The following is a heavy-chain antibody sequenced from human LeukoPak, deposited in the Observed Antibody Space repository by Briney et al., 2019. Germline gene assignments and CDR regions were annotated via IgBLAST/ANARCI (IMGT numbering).Heavy chain of an antibody. CDR1: GGSISSSSYY. V-gene: IGHV4-39*01. Sequence: PSETLSLTCTVSGGSISSSSYYWGWIRQPPGKGLEWIGSIYYSGSTYYNPSLKSRVTISVDTSKNQFSLKLSSVTAADTAVYYCATVVVPAATFDYWGQETLVTVSS. D-gene: IGHD2-2*01. CDR2: IYYSGST. CDR3: ATVVVPAATFDY. J-gene: IGHJ4*02.